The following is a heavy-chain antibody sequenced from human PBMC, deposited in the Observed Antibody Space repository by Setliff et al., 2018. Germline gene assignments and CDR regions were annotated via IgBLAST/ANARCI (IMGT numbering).Heavy chain of an antibody. Sequence: PSETLSLTCSLELGSIRSGDYWGWIRQHPGKGLEWIGYIHHTGTTFYNPSLRSRVTISVDTSKNQFSLKLTSLTAADTAVYYCARAKDGYDFDYFDYWGQGTPVTVSS. CDR2: IHHTGTT. V-gene: IGHV4-31*03. J-gene: IGHJ4*02. CDR1: LGSIRSGDY. CDR3: ARAKDGYDFDYFDY. D-gene: IGHD5-12*01.